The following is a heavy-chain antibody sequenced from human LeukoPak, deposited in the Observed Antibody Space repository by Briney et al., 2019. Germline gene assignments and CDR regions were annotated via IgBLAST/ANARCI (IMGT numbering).Heavy chain of an antibody. CDR1: DGSISSSSYY. CDR3: ATAGDNSGWFDP. Sequence: SETLSLTCTVSDGSISSSSYYWGWIRQPPGKGLEWIGSIYYSGRTYYNPSLKSRLTISVDTSKNQFSLKLSSVTAADTAVYYCATAGDNSGWFDPWGQGTLVTVSS. V-gene: IGHV4-39*07. J-gene: IGHJ5*02. D-gene: IGHD4-23*01. CDR2: IYYSGRT.